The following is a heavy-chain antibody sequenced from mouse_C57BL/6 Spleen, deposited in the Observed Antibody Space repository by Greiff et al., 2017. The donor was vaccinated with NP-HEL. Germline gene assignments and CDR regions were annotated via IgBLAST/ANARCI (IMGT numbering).Heavy chain of an antibody. CDR3: ARRDYGGYFDY. D-gene: IGHD2-4*01. V-gene: IGHV1-59*01. CDR2: IDPSDSYT. CDR1: GYTFTSYW. J-gene: IGHJ2*01. Sequence: QVQLKQPGAELVRPGPSVKLSCKASGYTFTSYWMHWVKQRPGQGLEWIGVIDPSDSYTNYNQKFKGKATLTVDTSSSTAYMQLSSLTSEDSAVYYCARRDYGGYFDYWGQGTTLTVSS.